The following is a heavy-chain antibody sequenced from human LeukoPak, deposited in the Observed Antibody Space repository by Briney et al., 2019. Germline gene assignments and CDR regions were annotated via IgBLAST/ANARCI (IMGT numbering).Heavy chain of an antibody. Sequence: KPSETLSLTCTVSGGSISSGSYYWSWIRQPAGKGLEWIGRIYTSGSTNYNPSLKSRVTISVDTSKNQFSLKLSSVTAADTAVYYCARAKGIAAAGDYWGQGTLVTVSS. V-gene: IGHV4-61*02. J-gene: IGHJ4*02. CDR3: ARAKGIAAAGDY. D-gene: IGHD6-13*01. CDR2: IYTSGST. CDR1: GGSISSGSYY.